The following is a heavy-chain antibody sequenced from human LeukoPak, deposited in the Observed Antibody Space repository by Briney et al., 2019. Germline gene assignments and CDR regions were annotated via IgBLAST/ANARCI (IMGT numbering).Heavy chain of an antibody. CDR1: GFTFTNHG. V-gene: IGHV3-48*04. CDR2: ISSSGSTI. CDR3: ARDFGQWQLNGGYYFDY. J-gene: IGHJ4*02. D-gene: IGHD1-26*01. Sequence: QTGGSLRLSCAASGFTFTNHGMHWVRQAPGKGLEWVSYISSSGSTIYYADSVKGRFTISRDNAKNSLYLQMNSLRAEDTAVYYCARDFGQWQLNGGYYFDYWGQGTLVTVSS.